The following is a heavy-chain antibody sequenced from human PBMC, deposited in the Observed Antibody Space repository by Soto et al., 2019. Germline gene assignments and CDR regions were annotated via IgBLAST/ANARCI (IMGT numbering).Heavy chain of an antibody. Sequence: SETLSLTCTVSGGSISSYYWSWIRQPPGKGLEWIGYIYYSGITNYNPSLKSRVTISVDTSKNQFSLKLSSVTAADTAVYYCARVRYFDWLLPSDYRGQGTLVTVS. CDR1: GGSISSYY. D-gene: IGHD3-9*01. CDR3: ARVRYFDWLLPSDY. J-gene: IGHJ4*02. CDR2: IYYSGIT. V-gene: IGHV4-59*08.